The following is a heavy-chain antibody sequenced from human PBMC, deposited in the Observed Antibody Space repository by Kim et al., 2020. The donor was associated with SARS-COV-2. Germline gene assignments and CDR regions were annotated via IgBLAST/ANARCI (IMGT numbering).Heavy chain of an antibody. CDR2: VYHSGST. J-gene: IGHJ1*01. CDR1: GAYITNHY. V-gene: IGHV4-59*11. D-gene: IGHD2-15*01. Sequence: SETLSLTCSVSGAYITNHYWCWIRQPPGQGLEWIGNVYHSGSTSNNPSLKSRVTMSVETSTRQFSLPLTSVSAADTAIYYCVRAGYFVGGSFFFDQWGQG. CDR3: VRAGYFVGGSFFFDQ.